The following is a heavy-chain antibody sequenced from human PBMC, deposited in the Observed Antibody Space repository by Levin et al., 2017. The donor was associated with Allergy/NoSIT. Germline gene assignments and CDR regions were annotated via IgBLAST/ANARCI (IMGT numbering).Heavy chain of an antibody. D-gene: IGHD6-19*01. CDR2: ISYDGSNK. J-gene: IGHJ4*02. CDR3: ARIPAVAGTSY. V-gene: IGHV3-30-3*01. Sequence: GESLKISCAASGFTFSSYAMHWVRQAPGKGLEWVAVISYDGSNKYYADSVKGRFTISRDNSKNTLYLQMNSLRAEDTAVYYCARIPAVAGTSYWGQGTLVTVSS. CDR1: GFTFSSYA.